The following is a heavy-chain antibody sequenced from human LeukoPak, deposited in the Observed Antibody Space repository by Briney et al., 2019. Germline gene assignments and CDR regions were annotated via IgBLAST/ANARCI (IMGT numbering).Heavy chain of an antibody. J-gene: IGHJ3*01. D-gene: IGHD1-26*01. V-gene: IGHV1-2*02. Sequence: ASVKVSFKASGYTFTNYYTHWVRQAPGQGLEWMGWINPDIGGTNSAQRFQGRVTMTRDTSIRTAYMELSRLSSDDTAVYYCAQGATTPRGAFGLWGQGTMITVSS. CDR1: GYTFTNYY. CDR2: INPDIGGT. CDR3: AQGATTPRGAFGL.